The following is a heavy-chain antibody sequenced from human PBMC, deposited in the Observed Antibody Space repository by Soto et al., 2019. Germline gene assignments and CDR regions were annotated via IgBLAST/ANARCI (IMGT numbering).Heavy chain of an antibody. Sequence: PSETLSLTCTVSGASIINRISYWGWIRHPPGNELEWIGSINYIGSTYYNPSLKSRVTISVYTSKNLFSLKLSSVTAADTAVYYCARRRALVVAAIKVDYFDWWGPGTMVTVYS. CDR1: GASIINRISY. CDR2: INYIGST. J-gene: IGHJ4*02. V-gene: IGHV4-39*01. D-gene: IGHD2-15*01. CDR3: ARRRALVVAAIKVDYFDW.